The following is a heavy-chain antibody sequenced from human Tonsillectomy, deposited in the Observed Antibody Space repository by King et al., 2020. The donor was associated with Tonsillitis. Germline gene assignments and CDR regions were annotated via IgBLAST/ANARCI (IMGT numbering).Heavy chain of an antibody. J-gene: IGHJ4*02. CDR3: TKRKAAYFMEFLIDY. D-gene: IGHD3-3*01. CDR2: ISNDGNYA. V-gene: IGHV3-30*14. Sequence: WVRQAPGKGLEWVAIISNDGNYAYYADSVKGRFTISRDNSKNTLYLQMNSLRTEDTAVYYFTKRKAAYFMEFLIDYSGQGMLVSASS.